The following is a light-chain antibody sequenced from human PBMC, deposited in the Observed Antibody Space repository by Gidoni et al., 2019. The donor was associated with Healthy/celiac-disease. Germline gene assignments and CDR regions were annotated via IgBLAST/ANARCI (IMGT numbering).Light chain of an antibody. Sequence: DIQRTQSPSSLSASVGDRVTITCRASQSISSYLNWYLQKPGKAPKFLIYAASSLQSGVPSRFSGSGSGTDFTLTISSLQPEDFATYYCQQSYSTPYTFGQGTKLEIK. CDR1: QSISSY. CDR3: QQSYSTPYT. CDR2: AAS. J-gene: IGKJ2*01. V-gene: IGKV1-39*01.